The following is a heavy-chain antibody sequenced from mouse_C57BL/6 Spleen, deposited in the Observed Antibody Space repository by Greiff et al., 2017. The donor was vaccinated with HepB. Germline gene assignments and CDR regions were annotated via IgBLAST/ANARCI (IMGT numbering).Heavy chain of an antibody. CDR1: GYSITSGYY. Sequence: DVKLQESGPGLVKPSQSLSLTCSVTGYSITSGYYWTWIRQFPGNKLEWMGYISYDGSNNYNPSLKNRISITRDTSKNQFFLKLNSETTEDTATYYCARDGGKPWFAYWGQGTLVTVSA. D-gene: IGHD2-1*01. CDR2: ISYDGSN. J-gene: IGHJ3*01. CDR3: ARDGGKPWFAY. V-gene: IGHV3-6*01.